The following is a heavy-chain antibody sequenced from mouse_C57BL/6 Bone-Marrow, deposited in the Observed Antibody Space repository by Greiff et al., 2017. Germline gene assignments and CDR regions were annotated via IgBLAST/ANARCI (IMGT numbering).Heavy chain of an antibody. Sequence: QVQLKESGAELARPGASVKLSCKASGYTFTSYGISWVKQRTGQGLEWIGEIYPRSGNTYYNEKFKGKATLTADKSSSTAYMELRSLTSEDSAVYFCARTITTVVAPYFDYWGQGTTLTVSS. CDR2: IYPRSGNT. D-gene: IGHD1-1*01. J-gene: IGHJ2*01. CDR3: ARTITTVVAPYFDY. CDR1: GYTFTSYG. V-gene: IGHV1-81*01.